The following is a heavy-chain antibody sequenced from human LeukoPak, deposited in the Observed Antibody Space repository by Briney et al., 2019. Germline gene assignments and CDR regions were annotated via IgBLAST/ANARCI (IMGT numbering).Heavy chain of an antibody. J-gene: IGHJ4*02. D-gene: IGHD3-3*01. Sequence: SGPTLVKPTQTLTLTCTFSGFSLSTSGVGVGWIRQPPGKALEWLALIYWNDDKRYSPSLKSRLTITKDTSKNQVVLTMTNMDPVDTATYYCAHSDLGYDFWSGYYDYWGREPWSPSPQ. V-gene: IGHV2-5*01. CDR1: GFSLSTSGVG. CDR2: IYWNDDK. CDR3: AHSDLGYDFWSGYYDY.